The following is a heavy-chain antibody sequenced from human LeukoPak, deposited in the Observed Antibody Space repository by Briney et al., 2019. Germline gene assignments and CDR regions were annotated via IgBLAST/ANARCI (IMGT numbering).Heavy chain of an antibody. CDR2: IIPIFGTA. V-gene: IGHV1-69*05. CDR3: ARGGIYGSGSF. D-gene: IGHD3-10*01. Sequence: SVKVSCKASGGTFSSYAISWVRRAPGQGLEWMGGIIPIFGTANYAQKFQGRVTMTRNTSISTAYMELSSLRSEDTAVYYCARGGIYGSGSFWGQGTLVTVSS. J-gene: IGHJ4*02. CDR1: GGTFSSYA.